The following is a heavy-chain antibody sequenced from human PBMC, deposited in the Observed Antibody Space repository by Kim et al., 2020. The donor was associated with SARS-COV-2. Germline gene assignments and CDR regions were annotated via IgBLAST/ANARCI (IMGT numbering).Heavy chain of an antibody. CDR3: AKGRGYSYGPPRGYYYYYGMDV. CDR2: ISGSGGST. V-gene: IGHV3-23*01. Sequence: GGSLRLSCAASGFTFSSYAMSWVRQAPGKGLEWVSAISGSGGSTYYADSVKGRFTISRDNSKNTLYLQMNSLRAEDTAVYYCAKGRGYSYGPPRGYYYYYGMDVWGQGTTVTVSS. CDR1: GFTFSSYA. D-gene: IGHD5-18*01. J-gene: IGHJ6*02.